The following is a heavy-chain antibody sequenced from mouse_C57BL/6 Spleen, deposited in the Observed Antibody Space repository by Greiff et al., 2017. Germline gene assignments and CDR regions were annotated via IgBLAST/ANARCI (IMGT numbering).Heavy chain of an antibody. Sequence: EVQLVESGGGLVKPGGSLKLSCAASGFTFSSYAMSWVRQTPEKRLEWVATISDGGSYTYYPDNVKGRFTISRDNAKNNLYLQMSHLKSEDTAMYYCARGGYYVDYWGQGTTLTVSS. J-gene: IGHJ2*01. CDR3: ARGGYYVDY. V-gene: IGHV5-4*01. CDR2: ISDGGSYT. CDR1: GFTFSSYA.